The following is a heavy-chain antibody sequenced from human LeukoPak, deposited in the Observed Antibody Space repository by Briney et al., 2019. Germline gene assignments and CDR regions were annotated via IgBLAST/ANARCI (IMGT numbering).Heavy chain of an antibody. V-gene: IGHV3-23*01. J-gene: IGHJ5*02. CDR1: ESGFTFSTYA. CDR3: AKDISHCGGDCNWFDP. D-gene: IGHD2-21*02. Sequence: GGSLRLSCAASESGFTFSTYAVTWVRQAPGKGLEWVSSVSGSGGSTYYAGSVRGRFTISRDNSKNTVYLQMNSLRAEDTGVYYCAKDISHCGGDCNWFDPWGQGTLVTVSS. CDR2: VSGSGGST.